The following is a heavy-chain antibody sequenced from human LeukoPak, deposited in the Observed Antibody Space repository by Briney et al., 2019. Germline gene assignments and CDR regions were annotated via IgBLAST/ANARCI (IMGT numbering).Heavy chain of an antibody. D-gene: IGHD4-17*01. CDR3: ARGDYGDYLTFGY. CDR2: INGGNGKT. Sequence: ASVKVSCKASGYTFISYAMHWVRQAPGQRLEWMGWINGGNGKTKYSQKFQGRVTLTRDTSASTAYMELSSLRSGDTAVYYCARGDYGDYLTFGYWGQGTLVTVSS. J-gene: IGHJ4*02. CDR1: GYTFISYA. V-gene: IGHV1-3*01.